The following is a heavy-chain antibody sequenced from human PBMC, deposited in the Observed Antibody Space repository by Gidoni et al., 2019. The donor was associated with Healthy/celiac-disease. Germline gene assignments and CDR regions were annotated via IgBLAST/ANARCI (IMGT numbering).Heavy chain of an antibody. CDR1: GFTFSSYS. V-gene: IGHV3-21*01. CDR2: ISSSSSYI. J-gene: IGHJ4*02. CDR3: ATADYGDYVGLLDY. D-gene: IGHD4-17*01. Sequence: EVQLVESGGGLVKPGGSLRLSCAASGFTFSSYSMNGVRQAPGKGLEWVSSISSSSSYIYYADSVKGRFTISRDNAKNSLYLQMNSLRAEDTAVYYCATADYGDYVGLLDYWGQGTLVTVSS.